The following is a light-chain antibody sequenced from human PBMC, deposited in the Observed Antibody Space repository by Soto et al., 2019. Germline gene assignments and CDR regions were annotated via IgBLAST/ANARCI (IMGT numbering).Light chain of an antibody. CDR1: QTIANY. CDR3: QQSYNTHPA. V-gene: IGKV1-39*01. J-gene: IGKJ1*01. CDR2: AAS. Sequence: DIQMTQAPSSLPASVGHRVTITCRASQTIANYLNWYQQRPGKAPNLLISAASTLQSGVPSPFSVIGSGTDFTLTITSLLPEAFDTYYCQQSYNTHPAVGQGSKGDIK.